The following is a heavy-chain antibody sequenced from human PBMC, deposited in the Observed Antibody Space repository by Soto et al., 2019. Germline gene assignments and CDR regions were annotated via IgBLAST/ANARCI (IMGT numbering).Heavy chain of an antibody. Sequence: GGSLRLSCAASGFTFSNAWMSWVRQAPGKGLEWVGRIKSKTDGGTTDYAAPVKGRFTISRDDSKNTLYLQMNSLKTEDTAVYYCTTDIGGIAARPSDYWGQGTLVTVS. D-gene: IGHD6-6*01. J-gene: IGHJ4*02. CDR1: GFTFSNAW. CDR3: TTDIGGIAARPSDY. CDR2: IKSKTDGGTT. V-gene: IGHV3-15*01.